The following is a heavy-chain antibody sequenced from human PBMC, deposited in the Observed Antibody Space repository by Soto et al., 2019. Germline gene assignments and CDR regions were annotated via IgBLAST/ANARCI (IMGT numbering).Heavy chain of an antibody. D-gene: IGHD1-7*01. CDR3: ASTRTTREGGILFDY. CDR1: GGTFSSYA. CDR2: IIPIFGTA. Sequence: QVQLVQSGAEVKKPGSSVKVSCKASGGTFSSYAISWVRQAPGQGLEWMGGIIPIFGTANYAQKFQGRVTIIADESTITAYMELSSLRSEDTAVYYCASTRTTREGGILFDYWGQGTLLTVSS. J-gene: IGHJ4*02. V-gene: IGHV1-69*01.